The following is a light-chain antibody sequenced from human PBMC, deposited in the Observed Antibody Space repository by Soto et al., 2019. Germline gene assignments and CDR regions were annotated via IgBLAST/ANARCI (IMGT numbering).Light chain of an antibody. CDR2: DVS. Sequence: QSALTQPRSVSGSPGQSVTISCTGTSSDVGGYNYVSWYQQHPGKAPKLMIYDVSKRPSGVPDRFSDSKSGNTASLTISGLQAEDEADYYCCSYAGSYPHVVFGGGTKLTVL. J-gene: IGLJ2*01. V-gene: IGLV2-11*01. CDR1: SSDVGGYNY. CDR3: CSYAGSYPHVV.